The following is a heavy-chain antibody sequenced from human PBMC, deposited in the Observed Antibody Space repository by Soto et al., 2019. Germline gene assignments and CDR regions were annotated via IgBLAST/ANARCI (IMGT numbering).Heavy chain of an antibody. D-gene: IGHD6-13*01. V-gene: IGHV4-59*12. J-gene: IGHJ4*02. CDR1: GGSISSYY. CDR3: ARGGRARIAAAGTIVY. CDR2: IYYSGST. Sequence: SETLSLTCTVSGGSISSYYWSWIRQPPGKGLEWIGYIYYSGSTNYNPSLKSRVTISVDTSKNQFSLKLSSVTAADTAVYYCARGGRARIAAAGTIVYWGQGTLVTVSS.